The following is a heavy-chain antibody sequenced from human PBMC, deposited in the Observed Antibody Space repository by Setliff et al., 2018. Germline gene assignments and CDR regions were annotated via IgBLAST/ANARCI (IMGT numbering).Heavy chain of an antibody. CDR2: IYHSGST. CDR1: GYSISSGYH. J-gene: IGHJ6*03. D-gene: IGHD3-3*01. Sequence: ETLSLTCAVSGYSISSGYHWAWIRQLPGKGLEWIGTIYHSGSTYFNPSLESRVTLSVDTSKNQFSLKPTSVTAADTAVYYCARMSGFLYMDVWGKGTPVTVSS. CDR3: ARMSGFLYMDV. V-gene: IGHV4-38-2*01.